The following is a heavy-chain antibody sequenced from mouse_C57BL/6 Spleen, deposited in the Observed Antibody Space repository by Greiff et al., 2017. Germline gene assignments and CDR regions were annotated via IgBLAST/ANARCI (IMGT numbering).Heavy chain of an antibody. D-gene: IGHD1-1*01. Sequence: QVQLQQPGAELVKPGASVKMSCKASGYTFTSYWITWVKQRPGQGLEWIGDIYPGSGSTNYNEKFKSKATLTVDTSSSTAYMQLSSLTSEDSAVYYCAATVVADWYFDVWGTGTTVTDSS. CDR1: GYTFTSYW. CDR2: IYPGSGST. CDR3: AATVVADWYFDV. V-gene: IGHV1-55*01. J-gene: IGHJ1*03.